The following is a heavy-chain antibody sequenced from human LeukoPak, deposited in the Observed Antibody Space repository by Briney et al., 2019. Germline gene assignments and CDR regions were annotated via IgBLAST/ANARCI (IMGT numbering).Heavy chain of an antibody. CDR3: AKEAVAGYYYYYGMDV. CDR2: ISGSGGST. D-gene: IGHD6-19*01. V-gene: IGHV3-23*01. J-gene: IGHJ6*02. CDR1: GFTFSSYA. Sequence: GGSLRLSCAASGFTFSSYAMSWVRQAPGKGLEWVSAISGSGGSTYYADSVKGRFTISRDNSKNTLYLQMNSLRAEDTAVYYCAKEAVAGYYYYYGMDVWGQGTTVTVSS.